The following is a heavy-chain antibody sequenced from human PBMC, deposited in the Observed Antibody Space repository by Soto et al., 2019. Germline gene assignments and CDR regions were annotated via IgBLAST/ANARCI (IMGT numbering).Heavy chain of an antibody. CDR2: IYHSGST. D-gene: IGHD4-17*01. CDR3: ARVVYGDYFQKLYYFDY. Sequence: SETLSLTCAVSGGSISSGGYSWSWIRQPPGKGLEWIGYIYHSGSTYYNPSLKSRVTISVDRSKNQFSLKLSSVTAADTAVYYCARVVYGDYFQKLYYFDYWGQGTLVTVSS. J-gene: IGHJ4*02. CDR1: GGSISSGGYS. V-gene: IGHV4-30-2*01.